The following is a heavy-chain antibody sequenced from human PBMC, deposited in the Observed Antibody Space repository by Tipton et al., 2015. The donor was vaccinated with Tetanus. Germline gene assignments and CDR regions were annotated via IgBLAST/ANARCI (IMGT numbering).Heavy chain of an antibody. Sequence: TLSLTCTVSGGSLTSGSFYWDWIRQPLGKGLEWIGNVYYNGNTLQNPSLKSRVTLSLDKSKNQFSLKLRSVTAADTAIYYCARSADNWFDPWGQGTLVTVSS. CDR3: ARSADNWFDP. J-gene: IGHJ5*02. V-gene: IGHV4-39*01. CDR2: VYYNGNT. CDR1: GGSLTSGSFY.